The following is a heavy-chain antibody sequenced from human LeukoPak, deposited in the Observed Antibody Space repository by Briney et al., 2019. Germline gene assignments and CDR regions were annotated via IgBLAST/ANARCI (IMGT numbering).Heavy chain of an antibody. V-gene: IGHV1-69*13. D-gene: IGHD3-9*01. CDR2: IIPIFGTA. Sequence: ASVKVSCKASGGTFSSYAISWVRQAPGQGLEWMGGIIPIFGTANYAQKFQGRVTITADESTSTAYMELSSLRSDDTAVYYCARRDILTAYYYYWGRGTLVTVSS. J-gene: IGHJ4*02. CDR3: ARRDILTAYYYY. CDR1: GGTFSSYA.